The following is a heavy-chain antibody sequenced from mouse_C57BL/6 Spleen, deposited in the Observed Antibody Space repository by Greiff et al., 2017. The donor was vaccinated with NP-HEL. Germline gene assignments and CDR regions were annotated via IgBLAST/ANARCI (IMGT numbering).Heavy chain of an antibody. Sequence: VQLQQPGAELVKPGASVKLSCKASGFTFTSYWMHWVKQRPGQGLEWIGMIHPNSGSTNYNEKFKSKATLTVDKSSSTAYMQLSSLTSEDSAVYYCARSGGYYYGSSYGCFDYWGQGTTLTVSS. CDR1: GFTFTSYW. J-gene: IGHJ2*01. V-gene: IGHV1-64*01. D-gene: IGHD1-1*01. CDR3: ARSGGYYYGSSYGCFDY. CDR2: IHPNSGST.